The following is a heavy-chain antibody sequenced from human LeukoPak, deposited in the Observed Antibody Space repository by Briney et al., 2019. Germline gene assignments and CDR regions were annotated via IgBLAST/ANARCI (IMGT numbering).Heavy chain of an antibody. CDR3: AYGSGSYYIVAY. D-gene: IGHD3-10*01. Sequence: PSETLSLTCTVSGGSISSGDYYWSWIRQPPGKGLEWIGYIYHNGSTYYNPSLKSRVTISVDRSKNHFSLRLTSVTAADTAVYYCAYGSGSYYIVAYWGQGTLVTVSS. V-gene: IGHV4-30-2*01. J-gene: IGHJ4*02. CDR1: GGSISSGDYY. CDR2: IYHNGST.